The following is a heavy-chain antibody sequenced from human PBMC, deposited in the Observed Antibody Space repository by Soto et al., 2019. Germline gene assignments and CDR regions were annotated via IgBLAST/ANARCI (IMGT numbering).Heavy chain of an antibody. V-gene: IGHV3-64*01. Sequence: EVQLVESGGGLVQPGGSLRLSCAASGFTFSSYAMHWVRQAPGKGLEYVSVITSNGGNTDYASSVKGRFTISRDNSKNTLYLQMGSLRAEDMAVYYCARRIPFGYGMDVWGQGTTFTVSS. CDR1: GFTFSSYA. CDR3: ARRIPFGYGMDV. D-gene: IGHD2-21*01. J-gene: IGHJ6*02. CDR2: ITSNGGNT.